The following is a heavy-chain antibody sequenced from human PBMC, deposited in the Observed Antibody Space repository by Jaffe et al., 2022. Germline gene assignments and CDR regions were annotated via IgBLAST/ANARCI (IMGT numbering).Heavy chain of an antibody. CDR2: ISWNSGSI. D-gene: IGHD6-13*01. J-gene: IGHJ3*02. V-gene: IGHV3-9*01. CDR3: VKDKAYSSTSAFDI. CDR1: GFTFDDYG. Sequence: EVQLVESGGGLVQPGRSLRLSCAASGFTFDDYGMHWVRQAPGKGLEWVSTISWNSGSIGYADSVKGRFTISRDNAKNSLYLQMNSLRAEDTAFYYCVKDKAYSSTSAFDIWGQGTMVTVSS.